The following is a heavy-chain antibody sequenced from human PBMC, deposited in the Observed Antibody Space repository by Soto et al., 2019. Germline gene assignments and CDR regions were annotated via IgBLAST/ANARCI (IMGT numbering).Heavy chain of an antibody. V-gene: IGHV3-23*01. CDR2: ISGSGGST. CDR3: AKDCDDILTGQNYYFDY. CDR1: GFTFNNHA. J-gene: IGHJ4*02. Sequence: GGSLRLSCAASGFTFNNHAMSWVRQAPGKGLEWVSVISGSGGSTYYADSVKGRFTISRDNSKNTLYLQMNSLRAEDTAVYYCAKDCDDILTGQNYYFDYWGQGTLVTVSS. D-gene: IGHD3-9*01.